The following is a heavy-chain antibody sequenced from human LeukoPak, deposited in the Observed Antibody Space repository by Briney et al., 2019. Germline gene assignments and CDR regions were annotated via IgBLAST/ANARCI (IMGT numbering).Heavy chain of an antibody. CDR2: IYYTRST. CDR3: ARLSKGRYFDYIFDY. CDR1: GGSGDSVSSSTYY. J-gene: IGHJ4*02. Sequence: SETLSLTCTVSGGSGDSVSSSTYYWGWLRQPPGQGLEWVGDIYYTRSTYYNPSLKSRVTISVDTSKNQFSLKVSSVTAADTAVYYCARLSKGRYFDYIFDYWGQGTLVTVSS. V-gene: IGHV4-39*01. D-gene: IGHD3-9*01.